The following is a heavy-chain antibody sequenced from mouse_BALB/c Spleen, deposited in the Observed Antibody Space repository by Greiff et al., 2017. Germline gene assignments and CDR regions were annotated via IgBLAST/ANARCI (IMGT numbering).Heavy chain of an antibody. D-gene: IGHD1-1*01. CDR1: GYSFTSYW. V-gene: IGHV1-74*01. J-gene: IGHJ3*01. CDR2: IHPSASET. CDR3: APYYGSSVFAY. Sequence: QVQLQQPGAELVRPGASVKLSCKASGYSFTSYWMNWVKQRPGQGLEWIGMIHPSASETRLNQKFKDKATLTVDKSSSTAYMQLSSPTSEDSAVYYCAPYYGSSVFAYWGQGTLVTVAA.